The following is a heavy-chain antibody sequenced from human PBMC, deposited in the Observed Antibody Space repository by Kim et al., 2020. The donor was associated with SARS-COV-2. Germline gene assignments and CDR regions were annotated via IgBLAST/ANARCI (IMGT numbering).Heavy chain of an antibody. J-gene: IGHJ6*02. CDR2: INAGNGNT. CDR3: AREVRYNWNLRHYYYGMDV. D-gene: IGHD1-7*01. CDR1: GYTFTSYA. V-gene: IGHV1-3*01. Sequence: ASVKVSCKASGYTFTSYAMHWVRQAPGQRLEWMGWINAGNGNTKYSQKFQGRVTITRDTSASTAYMELSSLRSEDTAVYYCAREVRYNWNLRHYYYGMDVWGQGTTVTVSS.